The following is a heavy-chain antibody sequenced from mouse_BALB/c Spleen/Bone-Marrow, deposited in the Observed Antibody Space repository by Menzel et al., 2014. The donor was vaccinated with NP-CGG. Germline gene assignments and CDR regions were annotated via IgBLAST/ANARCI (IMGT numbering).Heavy chain of an antibody. Sequence: EVMVVESGGGLVQPGGSLKLSCTVSGFDFSRYWMSWVRQAPGKGLQWIGEINPESSTINYTPSLKDKFIISRDNAKNTLYLQMSKVRSEDTALYYCTRLTYYGLTDYWGQGTTLTVSS. CDR2: INPESSTI. CDR1: GFDFSRYW. V-gene: IGHV4-1*02. D-gene: IGHD1-2*01. CDR3: TRLTYYGLTDY. J-gene: IGHJ2*01.